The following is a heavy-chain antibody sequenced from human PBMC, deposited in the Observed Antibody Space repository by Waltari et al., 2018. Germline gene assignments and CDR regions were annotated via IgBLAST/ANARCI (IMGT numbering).Heavy chain of an antibody. Sequence: QVQLVQSGAEVKKPGASVKVSCKASGYTFTGYYLHWGRPAPGQGLEWMGWINPNSGGTNYAQKFQGRVTMTRDTSISTAYMELSRLRSDDTAVYYCAREYSGYDYGVGYWGQGTLVIVSS. CDR2: INPNSGGT. CDR3: AREYSGYDYGVGY. J-gene: IGHJ4*02. V-gene: IGHV1-2*02. D-gene: IGHD5-12*01. CDR1: GYTFTGYY.